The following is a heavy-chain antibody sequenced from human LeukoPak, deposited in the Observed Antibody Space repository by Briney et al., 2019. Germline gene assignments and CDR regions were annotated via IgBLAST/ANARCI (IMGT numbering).Heavy chain of an antibody. CDR2: ISSSSSYI. J-gene: IGHJ6*03. V-gene: IGHV3-21*01. CDR1: GFTFSSYS. Sequence: SGGSLRLSCAASGFTFSSYSMNWVRQAPGKGLEWVSSISSSSSYIYYADSVKGRFTISRDNAKNSLYLQMNSLRAEDTAVYYCARDGGLTTVVCYYYYYMDVWGKGTTVTVSS. D-gene: IGHD4-23*01. CDR3: ARDGGLTTVVCYYYYYMDV.